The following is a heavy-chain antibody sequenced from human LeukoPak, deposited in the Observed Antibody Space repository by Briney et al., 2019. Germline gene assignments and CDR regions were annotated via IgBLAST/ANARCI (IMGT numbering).Heavy chain of an antibody. CDR1: GFTFSSFG. Sequence: GGSLRLSCAASGFTFSSFGMHWVRQAPGKGLEWVAVIWYDASNKYYADSVKGRITVSRDNSKNTLYLQMNSLRAEDTAVYYCARDQRIAVAYNFDYWGQGTLVTVSS. CDR2: IWYDASNK. J-gene: IGHJ4*02. D-gene: IGHD6-19*01. V-gene: IGHV3-30*19. CDR3: ARDQRIAVAYNFDY.